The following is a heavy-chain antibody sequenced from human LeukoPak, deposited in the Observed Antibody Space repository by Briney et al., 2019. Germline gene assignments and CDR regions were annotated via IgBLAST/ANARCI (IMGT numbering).Heavy chain of an antibody. V-gene: IGHV3-48*03. CDR1: GFTFSSYE. CDR2: ISSSGSTI. J-gene: IGHJ6*02. D-gene: IGHD3-10*01. CDR3: ARCSSVLLWFGELLLCPGMDA. Sequence: GGSLTLSCAASGFTFSSYEVNWVRQAPGKGLEWISYISSSGSTIYYADSVKGRFTISRANAKNSLYLQMISLRAEDTAVYYCARCSSVLLWFGELLLCPGMDAWGQGTTVTVSS.